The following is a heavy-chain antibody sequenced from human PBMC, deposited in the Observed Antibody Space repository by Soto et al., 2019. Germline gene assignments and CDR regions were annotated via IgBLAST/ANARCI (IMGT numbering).Heavy chain of an antibody. CDR3: ARFNVVVTAIMYYFDY. CDR1: GGSFSGYY. Sequence: SETLSLTCAVYGGSFSGYYWSWIRQPPGKGLEWIGEINHSGSTNYNPSLKSRVTISVDTSKNQFSLKLSSVTAADTAVYYCARFNVVVTAIMYYFDYWGQGTLVTVSS. J-gene: IGHJ4*02. V-gene: IGHV4-34*01. D-gene: IGHD2-21*02. CDR2: INHSGST.